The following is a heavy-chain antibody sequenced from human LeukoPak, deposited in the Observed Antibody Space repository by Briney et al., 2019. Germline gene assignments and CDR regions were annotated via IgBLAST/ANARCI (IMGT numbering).Heavy chain of an antibody. CDR3: ARQSDPYYHYGLDF. CDR1: GGSIKNYY. CDR2: VYYTGTT. Sequence: SETLSLTCALSGGSIKNYYWRWIRQPLGKGLEWIGYVYYTGTTSYKTSLKSRVTISVETSKNQFSLTLNSVPAAATAVYHCARQSDPYYHYGLDFWGQGTTVIVSS. J-gene: IGHJ6*02. V-gene: IGHV4-59*01.